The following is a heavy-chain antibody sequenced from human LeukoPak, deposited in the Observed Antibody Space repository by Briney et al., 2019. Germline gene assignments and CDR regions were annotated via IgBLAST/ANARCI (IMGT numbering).Heavy chain of an antibody. CDR1: GFSFTDAW. V-gene: IGHV3-15*01. Sequence: PGGSLRLSCAASGFSFTDAWMNWVRQAPGKGLEWAGRIKSITYETHYSAPVQGRFTISRDDSRTTLYLQMSSLRSDDTAVYYCARHNEFFNWGQGTLVTVSS. J-gene: IGHJ4*02. D-gene: IGHD3-10*01. CDR2: IKSITYET. CDR3: ARHNEFFN.